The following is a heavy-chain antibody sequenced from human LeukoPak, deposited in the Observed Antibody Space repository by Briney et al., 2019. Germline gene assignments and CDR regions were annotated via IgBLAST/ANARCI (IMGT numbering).Heavy chain of an antibody. J-gene: IGHJ4*02. V-gene: IGHV4-39*07. CDR3: ARGLLIAAAGIDY. Sequence: SETLSLTCTVSGGSISSSSYYWGWLRQPPGKGLEWIGSIHYSDSTNYNPSLKSRVTISVDTSKNQFSLKLSSVTAADTAVDYCARGLLIAAAGIDYWGQGTLVTVSS. CDR2: IHYSDST. CDR1: GGSISSSSYY. D-gene: IGHD6-13*01.